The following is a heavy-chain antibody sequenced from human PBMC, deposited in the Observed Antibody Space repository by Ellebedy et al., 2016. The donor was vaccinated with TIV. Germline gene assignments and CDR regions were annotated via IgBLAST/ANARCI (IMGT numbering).Heavy chain of an antibody. J-gene: IGHJ4*02. CDR3: AKDRRYCSSTSCPPVY. D-gene: IGHD2-2*01. V-gene: IGHV3-30*18. CDR1: GFTFSSYG. CDR2: ISYDGSNK. Sequence: GESLKISXAASGFTFSSYGMHWVRQAPGKGLEWVAVISYDGSNKYYADSVKGRFTISRDNSKNTLYLQMNSLRAEDTAVYYCAKDRRYCSSTSCPPVYWGQGTLVTVSS.